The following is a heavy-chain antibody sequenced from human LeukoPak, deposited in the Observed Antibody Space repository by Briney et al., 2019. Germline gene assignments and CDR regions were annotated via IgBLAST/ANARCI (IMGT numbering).Heavy chain of an antibody. CDR1: GGTFSSYA. CDR2: IIPILGIA. D-gene: IGHD6-19*01. CDR3: ARVKQWLVPFWFDP. V-gene: IGHV1-69*10. J-gene: IGHJ5*02. Sequence: VKVSCKASGGTFSSYAISWVRQAPGQGLEWMGRIIPILGIANYAQKFQGRGTITADKSTSTAYMELSSLRSEDTAVYYCARVKQWLVPFWFDPWGQGTLVTVSS.